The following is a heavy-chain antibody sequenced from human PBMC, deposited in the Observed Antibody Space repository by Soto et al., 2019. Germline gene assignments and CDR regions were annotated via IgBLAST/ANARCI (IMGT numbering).Heavy chain of an antibody. D-gene: IGHD2-2*01. Sequence: QVQLVQSGPEVKNPGASLKVSCKASGYTFTNYGITWVRQAPGQGLEWMEWITASNGNANYAREIQGRLTLTRDTATNPASIELRSMRSDDTVVYYCARGAACISISCYDDFHYGLGVWGQGTTVIVSS. V-gene: IGHV1-18*01. CDR2: ITASNGNA. CDR1: GYTFTNYG. J-gene: IGHJ6*02. CDR3: ARGAACISISCYDDFHYGLGV.